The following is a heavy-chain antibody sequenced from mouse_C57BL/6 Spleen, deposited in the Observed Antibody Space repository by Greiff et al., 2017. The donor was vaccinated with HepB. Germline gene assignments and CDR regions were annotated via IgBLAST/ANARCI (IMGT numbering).Heavy chain of an antibody. CDR3: ARQTDFDV. J-gene: IGHJ1*03. CDR2: ISNGGGST. V-gene: IGHV5-12*01. Sequence: EVMLVESGGGLVQPGGSLKLSCAASGFTFSDYYMYWVRQTPEKRLEWVAYISNGGGSTYYPDTVKGRFTISRDNAKNTLYLHMSRLKSEDTAMYYCARQTDFDVWGTGTTVTVSS. CDR1: GFTFSDYY.